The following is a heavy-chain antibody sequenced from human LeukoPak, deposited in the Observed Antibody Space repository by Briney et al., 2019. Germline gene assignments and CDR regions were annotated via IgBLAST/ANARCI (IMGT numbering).Heavy chain of an antibody. CDR3: AKERPTTTAFDY. J-gene: IGHJ4*02. V-gene: IGHV3-11*01. D-gene: IGHD1-1*01. CDR1: GFTFSDYY. Sequence: GGSLRLSCAASGFTFSDYYMSWIRQAPGKGLEWVSYISSSGSTIYYADSVKGRFTISRDNAKNSLYLQMNSLRAEDTAVYYCAKERPTTTAFDYWGQGTLVTVSS. CDR2: ISSSGSTI.